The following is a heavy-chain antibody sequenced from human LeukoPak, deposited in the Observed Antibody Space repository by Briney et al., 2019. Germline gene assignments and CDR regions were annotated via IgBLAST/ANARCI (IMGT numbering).Heavy chain of an antibody. V-gene: IGHV3-30*02. J-gene: IGHJ5*02. CDR2: IRYDGSNK. CDR1: GFTFSSCG. CDR3: AKDSLRKHIVVVPAAPPGWFDP. Sequence: GGSLRLSCAASGFTFSSCGMHWVRQAPGKGLEWVAFIRYDGSNKYYADSVKGRFTISRDNSKNTLYLQMNSLRAEDTAVYYCAKDSLRKHIVVVPAAPPGWFDPWGQGTLVTVSS. D-gene: IGHD2-2*01.